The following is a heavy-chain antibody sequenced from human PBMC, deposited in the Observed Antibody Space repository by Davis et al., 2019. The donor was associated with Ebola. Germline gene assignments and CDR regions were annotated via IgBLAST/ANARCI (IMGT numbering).Heavy chain of an antibody. CDR2: INSDGSST. Sequence: GESLKISCAASGFTFSSYWMHWVRQAPGKGLVWVSRINSDGSSTSYADSVKGRFTISRDNAKNTLYLQMNSLRAEDTAVYYCARGEDTAMVSEESGFDYWGQGTLVTVSS. CDR1: GFTFSSYW. D-gene: IGHD5-18*01. J-gene: IGHJ4*02. CDR3: ARGEDTAMVSEESGFDY. V-gene: IGHV3-74*01.